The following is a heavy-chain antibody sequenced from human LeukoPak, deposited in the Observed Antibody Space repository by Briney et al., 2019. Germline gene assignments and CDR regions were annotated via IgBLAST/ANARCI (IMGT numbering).Heavy chain of an antibody. V-gene: IGHV4-59*01. CDR1: GGSISSYY. CDR3: ARANSGYDLDY. J-gene: IGHJ4*02. D-gene: IGHD5-12*01. CDR2: IYYSGST. Sequence: SETLSLTCTVSGGSISSYYWSWIRQPPGKGLEWIGYIYYSGSTNYNPSLKSRVTISVDTSKNQFSLKLSSVTAADTAVYYCARANSGYDLDYWGQGTLVTVSS.